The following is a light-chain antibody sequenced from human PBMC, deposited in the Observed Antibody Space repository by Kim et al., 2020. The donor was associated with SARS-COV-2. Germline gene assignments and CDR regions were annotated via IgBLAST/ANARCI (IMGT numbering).Light chain of an antibody. Sequence: EIVMLQSPATLSVSPGERATLSCRASQSVSSNLAWYQQKPGQAPRLLIYGASTRATGIPARFSGSGSGTEFTLTISSLQSEDFAVYYCQQYNNWLTVGGGTKVDIK. CDR1: QSVSSN. V-gene: IGKV3-15*01. J-gene: IGKJ4*01. CDR3: QQYNNWLT. CDR2: GAS.